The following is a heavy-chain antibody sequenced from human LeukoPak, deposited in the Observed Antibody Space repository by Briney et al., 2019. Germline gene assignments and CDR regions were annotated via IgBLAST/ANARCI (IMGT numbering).Heavy chain of an antibody. CDR2: VFYTGST. V-gene: IGHV4-39*01. CDR1: AFSITSTDYY. D-gene: IGHD4-17*01. J-gene: IGHJ4*02. CDR3: ARHGTGDLRLFDF. Sequence: PSETLSLTCSVSAFSITSTDYYWGWIRQPPGKGLEWIGSVFYTGSTVYNSSLRSRVTISMDTSKNQLSLKVTSVTAADTAVYYCARHGTGDLRLFDFWGQGTLVTVSS.